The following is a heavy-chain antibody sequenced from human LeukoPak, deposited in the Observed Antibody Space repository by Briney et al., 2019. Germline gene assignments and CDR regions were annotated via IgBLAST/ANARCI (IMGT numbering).Heavy chain of an antibody. CDR1: GGSISGYY. CDR3: AREIRRDTAMVD. V-gene: IGHV4-4*07. D-gene: IGHD5-18*01. J-gene: IGHJ4*02. CDR2: IYTSGST. Sequence: PSETLSLTCTASGGSISGYYMSWIRQPPGKGLEWIGRIYTSGSTNYNPSLKSRVTMSVDTSKTQFSLKLSSVTAADTAVYYCAREIRRDTAMVDWGQGTLVTVSS.